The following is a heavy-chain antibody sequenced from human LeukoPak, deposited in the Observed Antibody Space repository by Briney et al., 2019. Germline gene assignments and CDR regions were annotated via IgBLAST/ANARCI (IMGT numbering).Heavy chain of an antibody. V-gene: IGHV4-59*01. D-gene: IGHD5-18*01. J-gene: IGHJ2*01. CDR2: IYYSGST. CDR3: ARLPYSYGSGAGYLDL. Sequence: PSETLSLTCTVSGGSISNYWSWIRQTPGKGLEWIGYIYYSGSTNYNPSLKSRVTISVDTSKNQFSLKLSSVTAADTAVYYCARLPYSYGSGAGYLDLWGRGTLVTLSS. CDR1: GGSISNY.